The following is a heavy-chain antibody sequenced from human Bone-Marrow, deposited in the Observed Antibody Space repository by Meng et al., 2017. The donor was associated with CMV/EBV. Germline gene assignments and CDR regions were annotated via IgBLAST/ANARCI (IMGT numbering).Heavy chain of an antibody. CDR3: ARGMSIAAPRFFVY. Sequence: GESLKIPCAASGFTFSTHSMTWVRQAPGKGLEWVSYISSSGTTIHYADSVKGRFTISRDNGKNSLYLQMNSLRGEDTALYYCARGMSIAAPRFFVYWGQGALVTVSS. J-gene: IGHJ4*02. CDR1: GFTFSTHS. CDR2: ISSSGTTI. D-gene: IGHD6-6*01. V-gene: IGHV3-48*04.